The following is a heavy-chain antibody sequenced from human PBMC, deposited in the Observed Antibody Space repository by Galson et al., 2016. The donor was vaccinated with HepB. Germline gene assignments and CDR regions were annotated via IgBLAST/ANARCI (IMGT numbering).Heavy chain of an antibody. V-gene: IGHV4-30-4*01. J-gene: IGHJ3*02. CDR3: ARDGIARFVFEI. CDR2: IYNSGST. Sequence: TLSLTCTVSGGSVSRGEHYWSWIRQPPGKGLEWIGYIYNSGSTGYTPSLESRVSISVDTSNNQFSLRLTSVTAADTAVYYCARDGIARFVFEIWGQGTMVTVSS. CDR1: GGSVSRGEHY. D-gene: IGHD2-21*01.